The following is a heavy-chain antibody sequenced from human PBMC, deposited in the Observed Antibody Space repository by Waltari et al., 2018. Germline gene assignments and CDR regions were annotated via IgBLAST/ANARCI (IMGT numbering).Heavy chain of an antibody. CDR2: ISSSGSTI. Sequence: EVQLVESGGGLVQPGGSLRLSCAASGFTFSSYEMNWVRQAPGKGLEWVSYISSSGSTIYYSDAVKGRFTISRDNAKNSLYLQMNSLRAEDTAVYYCASGGSLFDYCGQGTLVTVSS. CDR3: ASGGSLFDY. D-gene: IGHD1-26*01. J-gene: IGHJ4*02. V-gene: IGHV3-48*03. CDR1: GFTFSSYE.